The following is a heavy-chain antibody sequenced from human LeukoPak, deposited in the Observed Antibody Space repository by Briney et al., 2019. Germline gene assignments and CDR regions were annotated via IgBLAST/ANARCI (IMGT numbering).Heavy chain of an antibody. Sequence: KSSETLSLTCSVSGGSMSGYYWTWIRQPPGKGLEWIAYIYYTGSTNYNPSLESRVTISVDTSKNQFSLRLNSMATADTAVYYCARLRGNYFPDFWGQGTLVTVSS. CDR1: GGSMSGYY. J-gene: IGHJ4*02. V-gene: IGHV4-59*01. CDR3: ARLRGNYFPDF. D-gene: IGHD2/OR15-2a*01. CDR2: IYYTGST.